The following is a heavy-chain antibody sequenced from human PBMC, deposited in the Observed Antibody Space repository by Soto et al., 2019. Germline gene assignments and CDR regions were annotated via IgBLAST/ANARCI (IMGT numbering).Heavy chain of an antibody. V-gene: IGHV1-69*13. J-gene: IGHJ4*02. CDR2: ITPIYPTT. CDR1: GGTFYTYT. Sequence: GASVKVSCKASGGTFYTYTFSWVRQAPGQGLVWMGSITPIYPTTNYAEKVQGRLTVTADGSTNTAYMEPNSLTSEDTAVYYCARIPRYSFPTSDDLDSWGQGTLVTVSS. D-gene: IGHD5-18*01. CDR3: ARIPRYSFPTSDDLDS.